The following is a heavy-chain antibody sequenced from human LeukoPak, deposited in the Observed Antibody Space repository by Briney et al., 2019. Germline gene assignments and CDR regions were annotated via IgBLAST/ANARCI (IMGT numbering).Heavy chain of an antibody. V-gene: IGHV3-53*01. CDR1: GFTVSSNY. J-gene: IGHJ4*02. Sequence: GSLRLSCAASGFTVSSNYMSWVRQAPGKGLEWVSVIYSGGSTYYADSVKGRFTVSRGNSRNTLYLQLNNLRADDTALYYCAKAYGTNGYYQLPIDFWGRGTLVTVSS. D-gene: IGHD3-22*01. CDR3: AKAYGTNGYYQLPIDF. CDR2: IYSGGST.